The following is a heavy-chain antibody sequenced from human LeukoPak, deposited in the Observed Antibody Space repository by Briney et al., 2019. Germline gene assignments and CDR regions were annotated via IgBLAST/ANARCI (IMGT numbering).Heavy chain of an antibody. CDR1: GGSVSSYY. D-gene: IGHD1-26*01. V-gene: IGHV4-59*02. J-gene: IGHJ4*02. Sequence: SETLSLTCTVSGGSVSSYYWNWIRQPPGKGLEWIGYIYYSGSTNYNPSPKSRVTISVDTSKNQFSLKLNSVTAADTAVYYCARWDSGSYFLGYWGQGTLVTVSS. CDR2: IYYSGST. CDR3: ARWDSGSYFLGY.